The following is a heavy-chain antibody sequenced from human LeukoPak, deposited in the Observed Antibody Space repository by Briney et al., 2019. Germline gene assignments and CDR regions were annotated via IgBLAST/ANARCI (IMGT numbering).Heavy chain of an antibody. Sequence: GGSLRLSCAASGFTFGTYDMYWIRQAPGKGLECVSSISRGGAYTYYADSVKGRFTISRDDSRNTLYLQMNSLRAEDTAVYYCARGEGYYCFDYWGQGTLVTVSS. CDR2: ISRGGAYT. V-gene: IGHV3-23*01. CDR1: GFTFGTYD. CDR3: ARGEGYYCFDY. D-gene: IGHD3-22*01. J-gene: IGHJ4*02.